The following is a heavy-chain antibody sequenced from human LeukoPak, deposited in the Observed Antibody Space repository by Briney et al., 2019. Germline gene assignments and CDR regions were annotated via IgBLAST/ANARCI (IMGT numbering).Heavy chain of an antibody. CDR1: GFTFSSYS. CDR2: ISSSSSYI. CDR3: ARGRYSGYDFSFEY. Sequence: GGSLRLSCAASGFTFSSYSMNWVRQAPGKGLEWVSSISSSSSYIYYADPVKGRFTISRDNAKNSLYLQMNSLRAEDTAVYYCARGRYSGYDFSFEYWGQGTLVTVSS. V-gene: IGHV3-21*01. D-gene: IGHD5-12*01. J-gene: IGHJ4*02.